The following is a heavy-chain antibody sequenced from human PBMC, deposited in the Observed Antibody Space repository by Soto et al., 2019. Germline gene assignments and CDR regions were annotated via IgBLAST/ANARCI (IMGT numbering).Heavy chain of an antibody. CDR3: ARDISGFSNWFDP. V-gene: IGHV4-30-4*01. J-gene: IGHJ5*02. CDR2: IYYSGST. CDR1: GGSISSGDYY. Sequence: QVQLQESGPGLVKPSQTLSLTCTVSGGSISSGDYYWSWIRQPPGKGLEWIGYIYYSGSTYYNPSLKRRVTISVETSKNQCSLKRSSVPAADTAVYYCARDISGFSNWFDPWGQGTLVTVSS. D-gene: IGHD6-19*01.